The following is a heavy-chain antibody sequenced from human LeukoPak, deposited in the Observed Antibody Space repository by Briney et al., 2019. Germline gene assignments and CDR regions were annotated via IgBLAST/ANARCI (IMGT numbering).Heavy chain of an antibody. D-gene: IGHD1-26*01. Sequence: PGRSPRLSCAASGFTFISSGMHCVRQVPGNGLEWVAVIRFDGGNKYYAASVKGRFTISRDNSKDALYLQMNSLRAEDTAVYCCASIGFDPWGQGTLVTVSS. V-gene: IGHV3-33*01. CDR3: ASIGFDP. J-gene: IGHJ5*02. CDR1: GFTFISSG. CDR2: IRFDGGNK.